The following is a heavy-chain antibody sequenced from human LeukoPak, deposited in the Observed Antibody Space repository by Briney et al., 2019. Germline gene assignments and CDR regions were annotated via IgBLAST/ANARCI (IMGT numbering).Heavy chain of an antibody. CDR1: VYTFTGYG. V-gene: IGHV1-18*01. CDR3: ARALWFGELQY. Sequence: ASVKVSCKASVYTFTGYGIRGVRQAPGQGREWMGWISAYNGNTNYAQTLQGRVTMTTDTSTSTAYMELRSLRADDTAVYYCARALWFGELQYWGHGTLVTVSS. CDR2: ISAYNGNT. D-gene: IGHD3-10*01. J-gene: IGHJ4*01.